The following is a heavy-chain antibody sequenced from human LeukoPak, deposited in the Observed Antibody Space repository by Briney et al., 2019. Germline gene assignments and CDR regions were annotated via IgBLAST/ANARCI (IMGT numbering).Heavy chain of an antibody. CDR2: INPNSGGT. CDR3: ARGASSGWSPAY. J-gene: IGHJ4*02. V-gene: IGHV1-2*02. D-gene: IGHD6-19*01. Sequence: ASVKVSCKASGYTFTVYYMHWVRQAPGQGLEWMGWINPNSGGTNYAQKFQGRVTMTRDTSISTAYMELSRLRSDDTAVYYCARGASSGWSPAYWGQGTLVTVSS. CDR1: GYTFTVYY.